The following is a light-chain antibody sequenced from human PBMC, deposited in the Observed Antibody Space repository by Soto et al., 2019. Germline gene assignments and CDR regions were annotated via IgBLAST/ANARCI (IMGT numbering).Light chain of an antibody. V-gene: IGKV3-15*01. CDR3: QQHNHWPS. J-gene: IGKJ2*01. CDR1: QSVASN. Sequence: EIVMTQSPATLSVSPGERATLSCRASQSVASNLAWYQQKPGQAPRLLLYGASTRATGIPARFSGSGSGTEFTLTISSLQSEDFAVYYCQQHNHWPSFGQGTKLEIK. CDR2: GAS.